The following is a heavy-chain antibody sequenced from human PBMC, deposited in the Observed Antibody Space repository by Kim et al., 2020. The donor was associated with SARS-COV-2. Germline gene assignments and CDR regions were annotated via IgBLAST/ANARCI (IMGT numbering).Heavy chain of an antibody. V-gene: IGHV1-69*13. J-gene: IGHJ6*02. CDR3: ASAPAPITIFGVVTPYYYGMDV. D-gene: IGHD3-3*01. CDR1: GGTFSSYA. Sequence: SVKVSCKASGGTFSSYAISWVRQAPGQGLEWMGGIIPIFGTANYAQKFQGRVTITADESTSTAYMELSSLRSEDTAVYYCASAPAPITIFGVVTPYYYGMDVWGQGTTVTVSS. CDR2: IIPIFGTA.